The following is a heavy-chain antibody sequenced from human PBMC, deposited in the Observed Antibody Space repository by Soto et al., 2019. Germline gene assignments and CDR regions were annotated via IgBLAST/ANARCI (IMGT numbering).Heavy chain of an antibody. CDR1: GLTFSSFA. Sequence: GGSLRLSCAASGLTFSSFAMSWVRQAPGKGLELVLAIDTSGGGTYYADSVKGRFTISRDNSKNTLYLQMNSLRAEDTAVYYAVKSSRTMGDSWGQGTLVTVSS. D-gene: IGHD6-13*01. CDR3: VKSSRTMGDS. V-gene: IGHV3-23*01. CDR2: IDTSGGGT. J-gene: IGHJ4*02.